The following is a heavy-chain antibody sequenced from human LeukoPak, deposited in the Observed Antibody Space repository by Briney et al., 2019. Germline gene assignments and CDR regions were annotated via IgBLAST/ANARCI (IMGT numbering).Heavy chain of an antibody. J-gene: IGHJ4*02. CDR3: ATSRSCDNGVCPFDY. CDR1: GGTFSRYA. CDR2: IIPIFGTA. Sequence: GASVKVSCKASGGTFSRYAISWVRQAPGQGLEWMGGIIPIFGTANHAQKFQGRVTITADESTSTAYMELSSLRSEDTAIYYCATSRSCDNGVCPFDYWGQGTLVTVSS. D-gene: IGHD2-8*01. V-gene: IGHV1-69*13.